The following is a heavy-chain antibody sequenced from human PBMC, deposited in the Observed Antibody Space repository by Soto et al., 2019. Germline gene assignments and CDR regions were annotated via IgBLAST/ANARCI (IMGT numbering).Heavy chain of an antibody. V-gene: IGHV3-30-3*01. D-gene: IGHD2-2*01. CDR2: ISYDGSNK. Sequence: QVQLVESVGGVVQPGRSLRLSCAASGFTFSSYAMHWVRQAPGKGLEWVAVISYDGSNKYYADSVKGRFTISRDNSMNTLYLQMNSARAEDTAVYYCARGEIVLVPAANLGHFDYWGQGTLVTVPS. J-gene: IGHJ4*02. CDR1: GFTFSSYA. CDR3: ARGEIVLVPAANLGHFDY.